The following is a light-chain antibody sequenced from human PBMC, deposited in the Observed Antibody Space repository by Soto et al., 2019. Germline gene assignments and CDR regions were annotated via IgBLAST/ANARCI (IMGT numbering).Light chain of an antibody. J-gene: IGLJ2*01. CDR3: CSYAGSSTHVV. V-gene: IGLV2-23*01. CDR2: XGX. CDR1: SSDVGSYNL. Sequence: QSALTQPASVSGSPGQSITISCTGTSSDVGSYNLVSWYQQHPGKAPXLXXXXGXKRPSGVSNXXXXXXXXXXAXXXIXGLQAEDEADYYCCSYAGSSTHVVFGGGTKLTVL.